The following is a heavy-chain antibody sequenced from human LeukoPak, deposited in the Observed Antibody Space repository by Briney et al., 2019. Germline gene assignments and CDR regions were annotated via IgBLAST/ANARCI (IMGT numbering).Heavy chain of an antibody. CDR2: IYYSGST. CDR1: GGSISSYY. Sequence: SETLSLTCTGSGGSISSYYWSWIRQPPGKGLEWIGYIYYSGSTNYNPSLKSRVTISVDTSKNQFSLKLSSVTAADTAVYYCARDTRLLWFGEKAFDIWGQGTMVTVSS. D-gene: IGHD3-10*01. V-gene: IGHV4-59*01. J-gene: IGHJ3*02. CDR3: ARDTRLLWFGEKAFDI.